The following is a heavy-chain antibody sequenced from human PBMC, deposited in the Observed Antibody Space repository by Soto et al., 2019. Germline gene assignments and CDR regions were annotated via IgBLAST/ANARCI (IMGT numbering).Heavy chain of an antibody. D-gene: IGHD2-2*01. CDR1: GGSFSGYY. Sequence: QVQLQQWGAGLLKPSETLSLTCAVYGGSFSGYYWSWIRQPPGKGLEWIGEINHSGSTNYNPSLKSRGTISVDTSKNQFSLKLSSVTAADTAVYYCARGLEYCSSTSCPRFNHAGMDVWDQGTTVTVSS. J-gene: IGHJ6*02. CDR2: INHSGST. CDR3: ARGLEYCSSTSCPRFNHAGMDV. V-gene: IGHV4-34*01.